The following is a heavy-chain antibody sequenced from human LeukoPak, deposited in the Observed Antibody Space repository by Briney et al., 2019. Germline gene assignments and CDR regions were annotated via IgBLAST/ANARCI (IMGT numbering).Heavy chain of an antibody. Sequence: ASVKVSCKASGYTFTGYYIHWVRQAPGQGLEWMGWINPNGGGTKYAQKFQGRVTVTGDTSINTAYMELSRLKSDDTAVYFCARDPYYTNSFDYWGQGTWSPSPQ. J-gene: IGHJ4*02. CDR3: ARDPYYTNSFDY. CDR2: INPNGGGT. CDR1: GYTFTGYY. D-gene: IGHD2/OR15-2a*01. V-gene: IGHV1-2*02.